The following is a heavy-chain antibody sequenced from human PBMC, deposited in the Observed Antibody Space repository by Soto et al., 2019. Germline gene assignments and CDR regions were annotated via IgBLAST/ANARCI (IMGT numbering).Heavy chain of an antibody. Sequence: QITLKESGPTLMKPTQTLTLTCTFSGFSLSTSGVGVGWIRQPPGEALEWLALIYWDDDKRYSPSLKTRLTITKDTSKNQVVHTMTNMDPVDTATYYCAHTLWNGEFDSWGQGTLVTVSS. J-gene: IGHJ4*02. V-gene: IGHV2-5*02. CDR3: AHTLWNGEFDS. CDR1: GFSLSTSGVG. CDR2: IYWDDDK. D-gene: IGHD1-1*01.